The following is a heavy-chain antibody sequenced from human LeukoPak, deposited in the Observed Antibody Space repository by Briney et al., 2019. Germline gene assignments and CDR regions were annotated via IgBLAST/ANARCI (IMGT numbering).Heavy chain of an antibody. Sequence: GGSLRLSCAASGFTFSSYEMNWVRQAPGKGLEWVSYISSSSSTIYYADSVKGRFTISRDNAKNSLYLQMNSLRAEDTAVYYCASWFFGYYDSSGYHDYWGQGTLVTVSS. V-gene: IGHV3-48*01. CDR2: ISSSSSTI. J-gene: IGHJ4*02. CDR3: ASWFFGYYDSSGYHDY. CDR1: GFTFSSYE. D-gene: IGHD3-22*01.